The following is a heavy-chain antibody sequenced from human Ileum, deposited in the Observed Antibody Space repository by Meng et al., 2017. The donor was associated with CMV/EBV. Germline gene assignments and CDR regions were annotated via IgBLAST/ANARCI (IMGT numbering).Heavy chain of an antibody. CDR3: TGGNYYWSD. CDR2: IKTKSEGGTT. Sequence: EVQLVESGGGFVETEGSLRLSCAGSGFTFSNGWISWVRQAPGKGLEWVGRIKTKSEGGTTVYAAPVKGRFTISRGDSKNTLYLQMNSLNIEDTAVYYCTGGNYYWSDWGQGTLVTVSS. D-gene: IGHD4-23*01. V-gene: IGHV3-15*01. J-gene: IGHJ4*02. CDR1: GFTFSNGW.